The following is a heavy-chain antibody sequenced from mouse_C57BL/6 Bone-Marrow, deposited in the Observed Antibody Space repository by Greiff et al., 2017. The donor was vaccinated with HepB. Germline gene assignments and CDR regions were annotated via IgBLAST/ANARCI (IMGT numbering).Heavy chain of an antibody. CDR2: INPSNGGT. J-gene: IGHJ1*03. CDR1: GYTFTSYW. V-gene: IGHV1-53*01. CDR3: AILYYGNYVGYFDV. Sequence: QVQLQQPGPELVKPGASVKLSCKASGYTFTSYWMHWVKQRPGQGLEWIGNINPSNGGTNYNEKFKSKATLTVDKSSSTAYMQLSSLTSEDAAVYYCAILYYGNYVGYFDVWGTGTTVTVSS. D-gene: IGHD2-1*01.